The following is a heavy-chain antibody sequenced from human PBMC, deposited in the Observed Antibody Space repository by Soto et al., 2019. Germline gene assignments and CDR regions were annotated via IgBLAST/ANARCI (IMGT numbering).Heavy chain of an antibody. CDR2: IYSGDST. J-gene: IGHJ6*02. V-gene: IGHV3-53*02. CDR1: GFIISSNN. CDR3: ARNKPGNYGMDV. Sequence: EVQSEDTGGGLIQPGGSLRLSCAASGFIISSNNMNWVRQAPGKGLEWVSIIYSGDSTSYAGSVKGRFTISRDNSKNTVFLQMNSLRAEDTAVYYCARNKPGNYGMDVWGRGTTVTVSS. D-gene: IGHD3-10*01.